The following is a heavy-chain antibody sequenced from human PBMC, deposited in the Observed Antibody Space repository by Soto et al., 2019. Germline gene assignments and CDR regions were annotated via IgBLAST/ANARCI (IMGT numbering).Heavy chain of an antibody. CDR1: GGCISSGGYY. CDR2: IYYSGST. V-gene: IGHV4-31*03. D-gene: IGHD2-8*01. CDR3: ATSNAPLEKYYYYDMDV. Sequence: SETLSLTCTVSGGCISSGGYYWSWIRQHPGKGLEWIGYIYYSGSTYYNPSLKSRVTISVDTSKNQFSLKLSSVTAADTAVYYCATSNAPLEKYYYYDMDVWGKGTTITVSS. J-gene: IGHJ6*03.